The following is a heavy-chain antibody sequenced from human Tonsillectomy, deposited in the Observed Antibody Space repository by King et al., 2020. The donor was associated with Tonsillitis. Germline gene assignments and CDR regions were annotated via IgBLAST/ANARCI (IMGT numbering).Heavy chain of an antibody. CDR3: ANDYYGSGSYSRFDY. V-gene: IGHV3-23*04. CDR2: ISGSGDST. J-gene: IGHJ4*02. Sequence: VQLVQSGGGSVQPGGSLRLSCAASGFSFSSYAMTWVRQAPGKGLEWVSTISGSGDSTYYADSVKGRFTISRDNSKNTLYLQMNSLRAEDTAVYYYANDYYGSGSYSRFDYWGQGTLVTVSS. D-gene: IGHD3-10*01. CDR1: GFSFSSYA.